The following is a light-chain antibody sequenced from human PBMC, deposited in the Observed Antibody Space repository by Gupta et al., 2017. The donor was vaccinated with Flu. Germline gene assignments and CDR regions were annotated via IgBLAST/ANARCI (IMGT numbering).Light chain of an antibody. Sequence: LSLSPGERATLSCRASQSVSSSYLAWYQQKPGQAPRLLIYDASSRATGIPDRFSGSGSGTDFTLTISRLEPEDLAVYYCQQYGTSPRTFGQGTKVEIK. CDR3: QQYGTSPRT. CDR1: QSVSSSY. CDR2: DAS. J-gene: IGKJ1*01. V-gene: IGKV3-20*01.